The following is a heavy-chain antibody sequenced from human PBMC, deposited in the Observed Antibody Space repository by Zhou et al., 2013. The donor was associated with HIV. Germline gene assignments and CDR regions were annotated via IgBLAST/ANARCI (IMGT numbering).Heavy chain of an antibody. Sequence: QVQLVQSGTEVKKPGASVKVSCKASGYNFTSYGISWVRQAPGQGLEWMGWISVHNGNTNYAQKFQGRITMTTDTSTNTGYMELRSLRSDDTAVYYCARDPRYCSSTSCYHFDYWGQGTLVTVSS. D-gene: IGHD2-2*01. CDR3: ARDPRYCSSTSCYHFDY. CDR1: GYNFTSYG. V-gene: IGHV1-18*01. J-gene: IGHJ4*02. CDR2: ISVHNGNT.